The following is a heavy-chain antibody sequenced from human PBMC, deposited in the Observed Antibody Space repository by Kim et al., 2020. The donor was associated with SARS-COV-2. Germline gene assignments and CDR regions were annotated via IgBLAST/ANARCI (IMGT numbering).Heavy chain of an antibody. Sequence: GGSLRLSCAASGFTFSDYYMSWIRQAPGKGLEWVSYISSSSSYTNYADSVKGRFTISRDNAKNSLYLQLNSLRAEDTAVYYCARAFVVVTASYYGVDVWGQGTTVTVSS. CDR1: GFTFSDYY. CDR3: ARAFVVVTASYYGVDV. CDR2: ISSSSSYT. D-gene: IGHD2-21*02. J-gene: IGHJ6*02. V-gene: IGHV3-11*06.